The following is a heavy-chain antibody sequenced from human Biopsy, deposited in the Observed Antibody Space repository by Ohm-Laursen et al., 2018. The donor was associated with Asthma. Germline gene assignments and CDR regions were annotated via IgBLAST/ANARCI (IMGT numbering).Heavy chain of an antibody. CDR1: GGYTGSSDHH. J-gene: IGHJ6*02. Sequence: TLSLTCSVSGGYTGSSDHHWAWIRQAPGKGLEWIGFVFWSGSTHYSRSLERRVSISIDTATNEFSMKLWSVTPADTAVYFCARVVNYGDIYFGIDVWGPGNTVVVS. CDR2: VFWSGST. D-gene: IGHD4-17*01. V-gene: IGHV4-30-4*01. CDR3: ARVVNYGDIYFGIDV.